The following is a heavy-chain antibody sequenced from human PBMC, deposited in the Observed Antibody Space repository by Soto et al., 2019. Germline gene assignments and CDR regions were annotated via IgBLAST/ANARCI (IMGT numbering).Heavy chain of an antibody. J-gene: IGHJ6*02. CDR2: INGYNADT. V-gene: IGHV1-18*01. CDR3: ARDEYGGDSGLYTLDV. D-gene: IGHD2-21*02. CDR1: GYTFSRND. Sequence: QVQLVQSGAEVRKPGASVKVSCKASGYTFSRNDISWVRQAPGQGLEWMGWINGYNADTNYAQKFQGRVTMTRDISTSTAYMELMSLRADDTAVYYCARDEYGGDSGLYTLDVWGQGTTVTVS.